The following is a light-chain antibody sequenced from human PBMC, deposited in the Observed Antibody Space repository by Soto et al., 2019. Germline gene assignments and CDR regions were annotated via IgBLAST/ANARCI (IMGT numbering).Light chain of an antibody. V-gene: IGKV1-6*01. CDR2: AAS. CDR1: QVIRND. CDR3: LQDYNYPRT. J-gene: IGKJ1*01. Sequence: AIQMTQSPSSLSASVGDRVTITCRAIQVIRNDLGWYQQKLGKASKLLIYAASSLQSGVPSRFSGSGSDTDFTLTTSSLQPEDFATYYCLQDYNYPRTFGQGTKVDIK.